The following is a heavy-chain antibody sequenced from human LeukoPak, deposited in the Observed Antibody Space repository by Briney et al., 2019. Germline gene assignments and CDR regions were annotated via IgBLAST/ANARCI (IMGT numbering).Heavy chain of an antibody. Sequence: GGSLRLSCAASGFTFSSSWMTWVRQVPGKGLEWVARIKDDGTEKYYVDSVKGRFTISKDNAKNSVYLQMNSLRGEDTAVYYCARWSSGWEFDYWGQGTLVSVSS. CDR3: ARWSSGWEFDY. D-gene: IGHD6-19*01. V-gene: IGHV3-7*05. CDR2: IKDDGTEK. CDR1: GFTFSSSW. J-gene: IGHJ4*02.